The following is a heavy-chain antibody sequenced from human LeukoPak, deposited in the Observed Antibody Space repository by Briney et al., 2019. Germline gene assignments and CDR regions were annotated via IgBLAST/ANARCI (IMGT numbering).Heavy chain of an antibody. D-gene: IGHD6-13*01. Sequence: ASVKVSCKASGYTFTGYYMHWVRQAPGQGLEWMGWINPNSGGTNYAQKFRGRVTMTRDTSISTAYMELSRLRSDDTAVYYCARDRYSSSWYIRWGQGTLVTVSS. CDR1: GYTFTGYY. J-gene: IGHJ4*02. CDR3: ARDRYSSSWYIR. CDR2: INPNSGGT. V-gene: IGHV1-2*02.